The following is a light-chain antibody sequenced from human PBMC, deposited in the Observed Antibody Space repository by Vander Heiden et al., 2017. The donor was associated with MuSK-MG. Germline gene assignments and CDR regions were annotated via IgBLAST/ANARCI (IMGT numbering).Light chain of an antibody. CDR1: SSNIGSNS. CDR3: AAWDDGLKGVV. V-gene: IGLV1-44*01. J-gene: IGLJ2*01. Sequence: HSVLTQPPSASGTPGQRVTISSSGRSSNIGSNSVNWYQHRAGRAPNLIIFGNTQRPSGVPARFSGSRSGTAASLAISGLQAGEEGDYYCAAWDDGLKGVVFGGGTKVTVL. CDR2: GNT.